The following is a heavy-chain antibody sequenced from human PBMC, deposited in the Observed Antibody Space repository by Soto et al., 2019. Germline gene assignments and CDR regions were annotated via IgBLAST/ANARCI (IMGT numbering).Heavy chain of an antibody. CDR3: VRNRDDFGSGNYYNRIDF. J-gene: IGHJ4*02. CDR2: FIPLFGTP. CDR1: GGIFSTYA. D-gene: IGHD3-10*01. Sequence: QVQLVQSGAEVKKPGSSVKVSCKASGGIFSTYAISWLRQAPGQGLEWMGGFIPLFGTPNYAQRFQGRVTITADESTSTAYMELSRLRSEDTAVYYCVRNRDDFGSGNYYNRIDFWGQGTLVTVSS. V-gene: IGHV1-69*01.